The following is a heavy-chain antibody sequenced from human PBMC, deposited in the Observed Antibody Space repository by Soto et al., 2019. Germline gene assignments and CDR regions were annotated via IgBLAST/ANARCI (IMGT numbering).Heavy chain of an antibody. CDR3: VSWKSYYYDSSGYYPGHDAFDI. J-gene: IGHJ3*02. CDR1: GFTFSSYS. D-gene: IGHD3-22*01. Sequence: PGGSLRLSCAASGFTFSSYSMNWVRQAPGKGLEWVSYISSSSSTIYYADSVKGRFTISRDNAKNSPYLQMNSLRDEDTAVYYCVSWKSYYYDSSGYYPGHDAFDIWGQGTMVTVSS. V-gene: IGHV3-48*02. CDR2: ISSSSSTI.